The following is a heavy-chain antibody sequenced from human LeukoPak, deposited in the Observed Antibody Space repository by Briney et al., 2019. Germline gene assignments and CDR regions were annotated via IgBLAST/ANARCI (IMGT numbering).Heavy chain of an antibody. Sequence: GGSLRLSCAASGFTFSDYYLSWIRQAPGKGLEWVSYISSSTSYTNYADSVKGRFTISRENAKNSLYLHMNSLRAEDTAIYYCARDQWLAYYYHGMDVWGQGTTVTVSS. D-gene: IGHD6-19*01. CDR3: ARDQWLAYYYHGMDV. CDR1: GFTFSDYY. CDR2: ISSSTSYT. J-gene: IGHJ6*02. V-gene: IGHV3-11*06.